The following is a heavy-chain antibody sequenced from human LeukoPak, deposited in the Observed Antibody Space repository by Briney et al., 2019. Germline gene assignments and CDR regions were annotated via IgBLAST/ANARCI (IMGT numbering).Heavy chain of an antibody. CDR2: INPDSGGT. Sequence: GASVKVSCKASAYTFTGYYMHWVRQAPGQGLEWMGWINPDSGGTNYAQKFQGRVTMTRDTSISTAYMELSRLTSDDTAVYYCARDHGLNKRWFDPWGQGTLVTVSS. V-gene: IGHV1-2*02. J-gene: IGHJ5*02. D-gene: IGHD1/OR15-1a*01. CDR1: AYTFTGYY. CDR3: ARDHGLNKRWFDP.